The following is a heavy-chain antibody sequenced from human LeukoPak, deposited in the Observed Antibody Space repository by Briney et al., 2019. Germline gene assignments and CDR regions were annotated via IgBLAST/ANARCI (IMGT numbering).Heavy chain of an antibody. CDR1: GFTVSSNS. V-gene: IGHV3-53*01. J-gene: IGHJ4*02. CDR2: IYSDNT. CDR3: AKGSRNDYVWGSYRPLFHFDY. Sequence: PGGSLRLSCTVSGFTVSSNSMSWVRQAPGKGLEWVSFIYSDNTHYSDSVRGRFTISRDNSKNTLYLQMNSLRAEDTAVYYCAKGSRNDYVWGSYRPLFHFDYWGQGTLVTVSS. D-gene: IGHD3-16*02.